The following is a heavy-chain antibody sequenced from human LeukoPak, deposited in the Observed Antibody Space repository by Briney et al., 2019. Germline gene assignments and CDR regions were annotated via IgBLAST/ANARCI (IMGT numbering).Heavy chain of an antibody. Sequence: SETLSLTCTVSGGSISSYYWSWIRQPAGKGLEWIGRIYTSGSTYYNPSLKSRVTISVDTSKNQFSLKLSSVTAADTAVYYCARQPTMVRGVRTAYYYGMDVWGQGTTVTVSS. CDR2: IYTSGST. J-gene: IGHJ6*02. CDR1: GGSISSYY. CDR3: ARQPTMVRGVRTAYYYGMDV. V-gene: IGHV4-4*07. D-gene: IGHD3-10*01.